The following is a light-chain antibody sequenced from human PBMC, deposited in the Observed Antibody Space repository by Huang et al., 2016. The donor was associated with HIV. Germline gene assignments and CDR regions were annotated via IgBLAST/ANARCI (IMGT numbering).Light chain of an antibody. CDR1: QSVSSY. V-gene: IGKV3-11*01. CDR3: QQRSNWPRT. J-gene: IGKJ3*01. CDR2: GAS. Sequence: EIVLTQSPATLSLSPGERATLSCRASQSVSSYLAWYQQKPGQAPGLLIYGASNRATGIPARFSGSGSGTDFTLTISSLEPEDVAVYCCQQRSNWPRTFGPGTKVDIK.